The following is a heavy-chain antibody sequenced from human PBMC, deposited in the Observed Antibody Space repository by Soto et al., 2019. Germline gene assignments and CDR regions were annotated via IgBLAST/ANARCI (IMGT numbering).Heavy chain of an antibody. V-gene: IGHV3-11*01. Sequence: GGSLRLSCAASGFNFDDYYMSWIRQAPGKGLEWVADINSDGTTTHYADSVKGRFTISRDNAKKSVYLQMISLRVDDTAVYYCSRDAWGGPSGQGTMVTVSS. J-gene: IGHJ5*02. CDR1: GFNFDDYY. CDR2: INSDGTTT. D-gene: IGHD3-10*01. CDR3: SRDAWGGP.